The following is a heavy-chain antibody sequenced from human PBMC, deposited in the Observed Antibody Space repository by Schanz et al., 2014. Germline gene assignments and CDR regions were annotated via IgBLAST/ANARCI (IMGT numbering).Heavy chain of an antibody. J-gene: IGHJ3*02. Sequence: VQLVESGGGLVQPGGSLRLSCVASGFTFSNYWMTWVRQAPGKGLEWVAFVPFDGSQKFYADSVKGRFTISRDNSKNTLYLQMNSLRAEDTAVYYCAKGRFGELSAFDIWGQGTMVTVSS. CDR3: AKGRFGELSAFDI. D-gene: IGHD3-10*01. CDR2: VPFDGSQK. CDR1: GFTFSNYW. V-gene: IGHV3-30*02.